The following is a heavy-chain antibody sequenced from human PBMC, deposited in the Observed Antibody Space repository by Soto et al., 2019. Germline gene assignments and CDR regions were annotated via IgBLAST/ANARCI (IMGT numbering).Heavy chain of an antibody. V-gene: IGHV3-33*01. CDR1: GFTFSSYG. Sequence: QVQLVESGGGVVQPGRSLRLSCAASGFTFSSYGMHWVRQAPGKGLEWVAVIWYDGSNKYYADSVKGRFTISRDNSKNTLYLQMNSLRAEDTRVYYCARVRSSWYFDLWGRGTLVTVSS. J-gene: IGHJ2*01. CDR2: IWYDGSNK. D-gene: IGHD6-13*01. CDR3: ARVRSSWYFDL.